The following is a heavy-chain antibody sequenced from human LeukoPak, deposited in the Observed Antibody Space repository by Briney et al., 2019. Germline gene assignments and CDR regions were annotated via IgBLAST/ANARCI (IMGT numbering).Heavy chain of an antibody. Sequence: PGGSLRLSCAASGFTFSSYWMRWVRQAPGKGLEWVSAISGSGGSTYYADSVKGRFTISRDNYKNTLYLQMNSLRAEDTAVYYGAKDSVLRFLEWSTYNWFDPWGQGTLVTVSS. J-gene: IGHJ5*02. CDR1: GFTFSSYW. CDR3: AKDSVLRFLEWSTYNWFDP. V-gene: IGHV3-23*01. D-gene: IGHD3-3*01. CDR2: ISGSGGST.